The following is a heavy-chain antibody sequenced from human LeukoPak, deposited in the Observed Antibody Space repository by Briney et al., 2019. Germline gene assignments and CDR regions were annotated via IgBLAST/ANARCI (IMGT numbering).Heavy chain of an antibody. CDR1: GYSISSGYY. D-gene: IGHD1-26*01. J-gene: IGHJ4*02. CDR2: IYHSGST. CDR3: ARRGTQYSGSYDY. V-gene: IGHV4-38-2*02. Sequence: SETLSLTCTVSGYSISSGYYWGWIRQPPGKGLEWIGSIYHSGSTYYNPSLKSRVTISVDTSKNQFSLKLSSVTAADTAVYYCARRGTQYSGSYDYWGQGTLVTVSS.